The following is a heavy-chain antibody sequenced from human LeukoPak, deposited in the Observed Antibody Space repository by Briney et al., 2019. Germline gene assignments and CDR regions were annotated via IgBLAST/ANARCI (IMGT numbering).Heavy chain of an antibody. V-gene: IGHV3-48*01. J-gene: IGHJ4*02. D-gene: IGHD2-15*01. Sequence: GGSLRHSCAGSGFTFSNYNMNWVRQATGKGLEGVSYISSSASTIYYAASVKGRFTISRDNAKNSLYLQMNSLRAEVTAVYFCARDFLEDTQWGQGTLVTVSS. CDR1: GFTFSNYN. CDR2: ISSSASTI. CDR3: ARDFLEDTQ.